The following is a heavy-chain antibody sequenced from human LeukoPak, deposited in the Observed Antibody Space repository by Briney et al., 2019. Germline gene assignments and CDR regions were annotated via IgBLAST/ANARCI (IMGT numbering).Heavy chain of an antibody. CDR1: GYTFTSYA. D-gene: IGHD3-22*01. V-gene: IGHV1-3*01. Sequence: GASVKVSCKASGYTFTSYAMHWVRQAPGQRLEWMGWINAGNGNTKYSQKFQGRVTITRDTSASTAYMELSSLRSEDTAVYYCARDDSSGYYSAPDYWGQGTLVTVSS. CDR3: ARDDSSGYYSAPDY. J-gene: IGHJ4*02. CDR2: INAGNGNT.